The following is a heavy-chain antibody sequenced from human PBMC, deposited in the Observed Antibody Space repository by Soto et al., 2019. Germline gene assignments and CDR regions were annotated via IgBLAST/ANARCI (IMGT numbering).Heavy chain of an antibody. CDR2: ISYDGSNK. CDR1: GFTFSSYG. D-gene: IGHD6-25*01. Sequence: GGSLRLSCAASGFTFSSYGMHWVRQAPGKGLEWVAVISYDGSNKYYADSVKGRFTISRDNSKNTLYLQMNSLRAEDTAVYYCAKDSLWYSSAAGTDYDYWGQGTLVTVSS. J-gene: IGHJ4*02. V-gene: IGHV3-30*18. CDR3: AKDSLWYSSAAGTDYDY.